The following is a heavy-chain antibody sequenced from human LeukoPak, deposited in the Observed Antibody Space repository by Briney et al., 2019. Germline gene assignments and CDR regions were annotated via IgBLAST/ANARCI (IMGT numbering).Heavy chain of an antibody. V-gene: IGHV3-23*01. D-gene: IGHD6-19*01. Sequence: GGSLRLSCAASGFTFSTYAMTWVRQAPGKGLEWVSTISGNGGTTYYADSVKGRFTISRDNSKNTLYLQMNSLRAEDTAVYYCASPLGYTNGWQGFDYWGQGTLVTVSS. CDR2: ISGNGGTT. CDR3: ASPLGYTNGWQGFDY. J-gene: IGHJ4*02. CDR1: GFTFSTYA.